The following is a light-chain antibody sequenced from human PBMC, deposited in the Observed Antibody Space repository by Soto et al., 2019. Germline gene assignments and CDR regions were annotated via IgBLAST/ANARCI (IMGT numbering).Light chain of an antibody. CDR3: HQYKNWPRT. CDR2: GAS. J-gene: IGKJ1*01. CDR1: QGVSSN. V-gene: IGKV3-15*01. Sequence: IVIRQSPATLSVSPGERATLSCRASQGVSSNLAWSQQKPGQAPRLLSYGASTRATGNPARFSGSGSGTEFTLTISSLQSEDCAVYYCHQYKNWPRTFRQATKVEIK.